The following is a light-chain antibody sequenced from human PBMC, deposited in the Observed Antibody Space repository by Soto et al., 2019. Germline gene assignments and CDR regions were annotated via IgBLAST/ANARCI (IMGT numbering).Light chain of an antibody. J-gene: IGKJ1*01. CDR3: QQRSDWPWT. Sequence: EVVLTQSPGILSLSPGERATLSCRASQSVSSSYLAWYQQKPGQAPRLLVYDVSNRAAGIPTRFSGGGSGTGFTLTIGNVEPEDFAVYYCQQRSDWPWTFGQGTKVDIK. V-gene: IGKV3D-20*02. CDR1: QSVSSSY. CDR2: DVS.